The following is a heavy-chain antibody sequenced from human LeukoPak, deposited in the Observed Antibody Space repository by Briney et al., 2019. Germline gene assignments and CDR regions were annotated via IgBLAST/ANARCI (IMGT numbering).Heavy chain of an antibody. Sequence: GGSLRLSCAASGFSVSSNYMSWVRQAPGKGLEWVSLIYTGGNTYYADSVKGRFTLSRDNSKNTVYLQMNSLRVEDTAMYYCASISDLLYYFDSWGQGTPVTVSS. CDR2: IYTGGNT. CDR3: ASISDLLYYFDS. CDR1: GFSVSSNY. V-gene: IGHV3-66*01. J-gene: IGHJ4*02.